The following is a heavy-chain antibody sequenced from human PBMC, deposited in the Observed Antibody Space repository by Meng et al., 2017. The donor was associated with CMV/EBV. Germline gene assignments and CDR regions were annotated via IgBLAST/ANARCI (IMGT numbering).Heavy chain of an antibody. D-gene: IGHD6-19*01. J-gene: IGHJ6*02. Sequence: SETLSLTCTVSGGSISSSSYYWGWIRQLPGKGLEWIGSIYYSGSTYYNPSLKSRVTISVDTSKNQFSLKLSSVTAADTAVYYCARDQGSGWYYYYYGMDVWGQGTTVTVSS. CDR2: IYYSGST. CDR1: GGSISSSSYY. V-gene: IGHV4-39*07. CDR3: ARDQGSGWYYYYYGMDV.